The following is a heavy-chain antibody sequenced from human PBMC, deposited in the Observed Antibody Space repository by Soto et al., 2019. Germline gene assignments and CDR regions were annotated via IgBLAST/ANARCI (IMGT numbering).Heavy chain of an antibody. CDR2: IFTNDEK. D-gene: IGHD6-13*01. J-gene: IGHJ4*02. CDR1: GFSLSNARMG. V-gene: IGHV2-26*01. Sequence: QVTLKESGPVLVKPTETLTLTCTVSGFSLSNARMGVSWIRQPPGTALEWLAHIFTNDEKSYSTSLKSSRTISKDTSKCHVVLTMTNIDPVDTATYYCARPMPHSSRWQPYYSDYWCQGTLVTVSS. CDR3: ARPMPHSSRWQPYYSDY.